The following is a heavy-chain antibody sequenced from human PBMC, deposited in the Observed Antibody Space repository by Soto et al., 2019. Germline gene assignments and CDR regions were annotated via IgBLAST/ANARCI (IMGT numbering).Heavy chain of an antibody. D-gene: IGHD1-26*01. CDR3: ARIKWGLDYYSGMDV. CDR2: INPKTAAT. V-gene: IGHV1-2*02. J-gene: IGHJ6*02. Sequence: ASVKVSCKASGYTFTGYYMHWVRQAPGQGLEWMGWINPKTAATNYAKKFQDRVTLTSDTSFSTAYLELTRLRPDDTALYYCARIKWGLDYYSGMDVWGQGTAVTVYS. CDR1: GYTFTGYY.